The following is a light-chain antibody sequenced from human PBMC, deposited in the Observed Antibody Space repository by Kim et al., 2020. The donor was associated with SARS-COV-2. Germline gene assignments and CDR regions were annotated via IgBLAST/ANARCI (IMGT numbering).Light chain of an antibody. V-gene: IGKV3-15*01. CDR1: QSVSSN. CDR3: QQYNNWPPLT. J-gene: IGKJ4*01. CDR2: GAS. Sequence: EIVMTQSPATLSVSPGERATLPCRASQSVSSNLAWYQQKPGQAPSLLIYGASTRATGIPARFSGSGSGTEFTLTISSLQSEDFAVYYCQQYNNWPPLTFGGGTKVDIK.